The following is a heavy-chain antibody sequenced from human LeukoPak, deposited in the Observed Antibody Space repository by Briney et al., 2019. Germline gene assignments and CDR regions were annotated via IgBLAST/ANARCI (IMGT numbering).Heavy chain of an antibody. Sequence: GGSLRLSCAASGFTFSSYGMHWVRQAPGKGREWVAVISYDGSNKYYADSVKGRFTISRDNSKNTLYLQMNSLRAEDTAVYYCAKDSILWFGEPTPEYDYWGQGTLVTVSS. V-gene: IGHV3-30*18. D-gene: IGHD3-10*01. CDR2: ISYDGSNK. CDR1: GFTFSSYG. J-gene: IGHJ4*02. CDR3: AKDSILWFGEPTPEYDY.